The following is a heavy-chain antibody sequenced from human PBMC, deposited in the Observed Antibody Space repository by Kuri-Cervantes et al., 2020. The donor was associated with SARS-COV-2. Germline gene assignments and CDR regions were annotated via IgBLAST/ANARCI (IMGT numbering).Heavy chain of an antibody. Sequence: ESLKISCAVSGYSISSGYYWGWIRQPPGKGLEWIGTIYHSGSTYYNPSLKSRVTISVDTSNNQFSLKLTSVTAADTAVYYCARSDLRVVIPLFDYWGQGTLVTVSS. J-gene: IGHJ4*02. D-gene: IGHD4-23*01. V-gene: IGHV4-38-2*01. CDR2: IYHSGST. CDR1: GYSISSGYY. CDR3: ARSDLRVVIPLFDY.